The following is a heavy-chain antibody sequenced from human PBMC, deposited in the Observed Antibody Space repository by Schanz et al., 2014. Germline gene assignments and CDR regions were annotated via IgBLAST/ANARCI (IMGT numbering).Heavy chain of an antibody. D-gene: IGHD4-17*01. CDR2: ISHSGDT. Sequence: QLQLQESGPGLVKPSETLSLTCTVSGGSISSSNYYWGWIRQPPGKGLEWIGEISHSGDTNFNPSLKSRVTISVDTSKSQFSLKLSSVTAADTAVYYCARDRGHGDLPGDIWDQGTMVTVSS. V-gene: IGHV4-39*07. J-gene: IGHJ3*02. CDR3: ARDRGHGDLPGDI. CDR1: GGSISSSNYY.